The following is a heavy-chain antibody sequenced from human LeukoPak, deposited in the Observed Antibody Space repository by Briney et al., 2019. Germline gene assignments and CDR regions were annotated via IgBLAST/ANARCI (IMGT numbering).Heavy chain of an antibody. CDR3: ATRSRVAYDYVWGSYRWGFDY. CDR1: GYTLTELS. D-gene: IGHD3-16*02. V-gene: IGHV1-24*01. Sequence: ASVKVSCKVSGYTLTELSMHWVRQAPGKWLEWMGGFDPEDGETIYAQKFQGRVTMTEDTSTDTAYMELSSLRSEDTAVYYCATRSRVAYDYVWGSYRWGFDYWGQGPLVTVSS. J-gene: IGHJ4*02. CDR2: FDPEDGET.